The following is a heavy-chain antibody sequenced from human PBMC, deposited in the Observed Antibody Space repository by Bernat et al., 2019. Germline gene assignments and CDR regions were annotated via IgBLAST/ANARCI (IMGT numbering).Heavy chain of an antibody. D-gene: IGHD4-23*01. CDR1: GFTFSSYS. V-gene: IGHV3-21*01. CDR2: ISSSSSYI. J-gene: IGHJ4*02. Sequence: EVQLVESGGGLVKPGGSLRLSCAASGFTFSSYSMNWVRQAPGKGLEWVSSISSSSSYIYYADSVKGRFTIPRDNAKNSLYLQMNSLRAEDTAVYYCARGLGFQGVTPYWGQGTLVTVSS. CDR3: ARGLGFQGVTPY.